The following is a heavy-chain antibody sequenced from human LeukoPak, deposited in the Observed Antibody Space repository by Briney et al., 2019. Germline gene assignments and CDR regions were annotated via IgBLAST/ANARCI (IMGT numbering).Heavy chain of an antibody. CDR2: ITGDGGGT. CDR3: AKDKYYGTGTYRELDY. J-gene: IGHJ4*02. Sequence: GGSLRLSCAASGFTFDDYAMHWVRQAPGKRLQWASLITGDGGGTYHADSVKGRFTISRDNSKNSLYLQMNSLKTEDTALYFCAKDKYYGTGTYRELDYWGQGTLVTVSS. V-gene: IGHV3-43*02. D-gene: IGHD3-10*01. CDR1: GFTFDDYA.